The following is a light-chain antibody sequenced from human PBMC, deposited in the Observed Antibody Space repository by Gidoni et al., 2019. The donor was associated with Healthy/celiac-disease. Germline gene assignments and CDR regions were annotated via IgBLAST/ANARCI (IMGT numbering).Light chain of an antibody. CDR3: QSADSSGTYLV. CDR2: KDR. J-gene: IGLJ2*01. CDR1: AFPKQY. Sequence: SYLSQSPAVSVSPGQTARITCSGDAFPKQYAYWYQQKPGQAPVLVIYKDRERPSGIPERFSGSSSGTTVTLTISGVQAEDEADYYCQSADSSGTYLVFGGGTKLTVL. V-gene: IGLV3-25*02.